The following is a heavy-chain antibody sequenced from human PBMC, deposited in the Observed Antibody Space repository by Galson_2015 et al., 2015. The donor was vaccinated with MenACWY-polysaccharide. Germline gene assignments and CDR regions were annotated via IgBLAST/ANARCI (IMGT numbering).Heavy chain of an antibody. Sequence: SLRLSCAASGFTFSSYWMHWVRHAPGKGLVWVSRTNGAGGATDYADSVKGRFTISRDNAKNPLYLQMNSLRAEDTAVYYCARAGAKYCRGGNCFFNWFDPWGQGTLVTVSS. CDR3: ARAGAKYCRGGNCFFNWFDP. V-gene: IGHV3-74*01. D-gene: IGHD2-15*01. J-gene: IGHJ5*02. CDR1: GFTFSSYW. CDR2: TNGAGGAT.